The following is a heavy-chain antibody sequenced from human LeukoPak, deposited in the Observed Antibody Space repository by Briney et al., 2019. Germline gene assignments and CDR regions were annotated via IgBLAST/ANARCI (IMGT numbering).Heavy chain of an antibody. V-gene: IGHV4-30-2*01. CDR1: GGSISSGGYS. J-gene: IGHJ4*02. D-gene: IGHD2-2*01. Sequence: PSETLSLTCAVSGGSISSGGYSWSWIRQPPGKGLEWIGYIYHSGSTYYNPSLKSRVTISVDRSKNQFSLKLSSVTAADTAVYYCARDAVPAALYLGYYWGQGTLVTVSS. CDR3: ARDAVPAALYLGYY. CDR2: IYHSGST.